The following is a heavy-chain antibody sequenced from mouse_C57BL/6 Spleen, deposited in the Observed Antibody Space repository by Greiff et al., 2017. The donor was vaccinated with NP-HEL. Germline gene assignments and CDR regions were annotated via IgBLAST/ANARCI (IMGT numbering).Heavy chain of an antibody. D-gene: IGHD4-1*01. CDR3: ASSPSNWDGDY. CDR2: ILPGSGST. CDR1: GYTFTGYW. V-gene: IGHV1-9*01. Sequence: QVQLQQSGAELMKPGASVKLSCKATGYTFTGYWIEWVKQRPGHGLEWIGEILPGSGSTNYNEKFKGKATFTADTSSNTAYMQLSSLTSEDTAVYYCASSPSNWDGDYWGQGTTLTVSS. J-gene: IGHJ2*01.